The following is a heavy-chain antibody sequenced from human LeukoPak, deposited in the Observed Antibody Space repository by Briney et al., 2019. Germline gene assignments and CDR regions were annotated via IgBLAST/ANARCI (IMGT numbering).Heavy chain of an antibody. CDR2: INHSGST. Sequence: SETLSLTCAVYGGSFSGYYWSWIRQPPGKGLEWIGEINHSGSTNYNPSLKSRVTISVDTSKNQFSLKLSSVTAADTAVYYCARGSGYYAYNWFDPWGQGTLVTVSS. CDR1: GGSFSGYY. V-gene: IGHV4-34*01. CDR3: ARGSGYYAYNWFDP. D-gene: IGHD3-3*01. J-gene: IGHJ5*02.